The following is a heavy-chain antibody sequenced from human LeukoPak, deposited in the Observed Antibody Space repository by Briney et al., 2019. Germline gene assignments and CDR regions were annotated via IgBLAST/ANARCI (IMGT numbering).Heavy chain of an antibody. J-gene: IGHJ4*02. V-gene: IGHV3-30*03. D-gene: IGHD3-3*01. CDR1: GFTFSSCG. CDR2: ISYDGSNK. Sequence: PGGSLRLSCAASGFTFSSCGMHWVRQAPGKGLEWVAVISYDGSNKYYADSVKGRFTISRDNSKNTLYLQMNSLRDEDTAVYYCAATGYNDFWSGYSFDYWGQGTLVTVSS. CDR3: AATGYNDFWSGYSFDY.